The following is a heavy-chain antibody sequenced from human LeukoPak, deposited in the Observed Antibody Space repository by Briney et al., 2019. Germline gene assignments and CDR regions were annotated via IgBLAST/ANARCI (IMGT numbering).Heavy chain of an antibody. Sequence: SETLSLTCTVSGGSISSYYWSWIWQPPGKGLEWIGYIYYSGSTNYNPSLKSRVTISVDTSKNQFSLKLSSVTAADTAVYYCARGSRGSAFDIWGQGTMVTVSS. V-gene: IGHV4-59*01. CDR1: GGSISSYY. CDR3: ARGSRGSAFDI. CDR2: IYYSGST. D-gene: IGHD2-15*01. J-gene: IGHJ3*02.